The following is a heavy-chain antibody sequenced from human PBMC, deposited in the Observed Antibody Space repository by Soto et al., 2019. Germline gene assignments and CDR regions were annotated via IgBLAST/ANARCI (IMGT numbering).Heavy chain of an antibody. CDR2: INGGNGHT. CDR1: GYTFSTYA. CDR3: ARGKGMEENYYYYGMDV. J-gene: IGHJ6*02. Sequence: ASVKVSCKASGYTFSTYALHWVRQAPGQGLEWMGWINGGNGHTRYSQKFKDRVTISRDTPASTAYMELSGLRSEDTAVYYCARGKGMEENYYYYGMDVWGQGTTVTVSS. D-gene: IGHD1-1*01. V-gene: IGHV1-3*01.